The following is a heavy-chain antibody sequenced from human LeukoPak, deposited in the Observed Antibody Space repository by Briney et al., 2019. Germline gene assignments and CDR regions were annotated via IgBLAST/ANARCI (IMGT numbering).Heavy chain of an antibody. CDR1: GGSINYYY. Sequence: SETLSLTCSVSGGSINYYYWSWIRQPPGKELEWIGYIYDSGSTNYNPSLKSRVTISIDTSKNQFCLKLNSVTAADTAVYYCARHLYSGRYYGIDYWGQGTLVTVSS. CDR3: ARHLYSGRYYGIDY. J-gene: IGHJ4*02. D-gene: IGHD1-26*01. CDR2: IYDSGST. V-gene: IGHV4-59*08.